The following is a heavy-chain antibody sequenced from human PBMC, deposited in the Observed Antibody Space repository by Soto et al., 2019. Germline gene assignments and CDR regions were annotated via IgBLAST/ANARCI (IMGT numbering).Heavy chain of an antibody. D-gene: IGHD6-19*01. CDR2: ISYDGSNK. V-gene: IGHV3-30-3*01. CDR1: GFTFSSYA. Sequence: GGSLRLSCAASGFTFSSYAMHWVRQGPGKGLEWVAVISYDGSNKYYADSMKGRFTISRDNSKSTLYLQMNSLRVEDTAVYYCARDRVQWLAHEYHFDSWGQGTLVTVSS. CDR3: ARDRVQWLAHEYHFDS. J-gene: IGHJ4*02.